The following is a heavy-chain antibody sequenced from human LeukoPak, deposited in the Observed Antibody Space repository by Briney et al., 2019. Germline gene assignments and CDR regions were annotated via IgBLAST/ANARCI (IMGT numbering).Heavy chain of an antibody. Sequence: GASVKVSCKASGGTFSSSAISWVRQAPGQGLEWMGRIIPILNIANYAQKFQGRVTITADKSTSTAYMELSSLRSEDTAVYYCARNPRLGQCYFGMDVWGQGTTVTVSS. V-gene: IGHV1-69*04. D-gene: IGHD3-16*01. J-gene: IGHJ6*02. CDR1: GGTFSSSA. CDR2: IIPILNIA. CDR3: ARNPRLGQCYFGMDV.